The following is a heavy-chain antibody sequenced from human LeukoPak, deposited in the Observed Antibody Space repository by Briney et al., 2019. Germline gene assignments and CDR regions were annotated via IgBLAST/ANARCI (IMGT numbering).Heavy chain of an antibody. CDR3: ARHGYSYGYFDY. D-gene: IGHD5-18*01. Sequence: SETLSLTCTVSGGSISSYYWSWIRQPPEKGLEWIGYIYHSGSTNYNPSLKSRVTISVDTSKNQFSLKLSSVTAADTAVYYYARHGYSYGYFDYWGQGTLVTVSS. CDR1: GGSISSYY. J-gene: IGHJ4*02. V-gene: IGHV4-59*08. CDR2: IYHSGST.